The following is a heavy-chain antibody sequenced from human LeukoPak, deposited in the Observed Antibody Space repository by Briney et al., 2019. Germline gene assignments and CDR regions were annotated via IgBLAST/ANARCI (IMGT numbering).Heavy chain of an antibody. CDR2: IYTSGST. CDR1: GGSISSGSYY. J-gene: IGHJ5*02. D-gene: IGHD2-2*02. CDR3: ARDPCSSTSCYIGFDP. Sequence: PSETLSLTCTVSGGSISSGSYYWSWIRQPAGQGLEWIGRIYTSGSTNYNPSLKSRVTITVDTSKNQFSLKLSSVTAADTAVYYCARDPCSSTSCYIGFDPWGQGTLVTVSS. V-gene: IGHV4-61*02.